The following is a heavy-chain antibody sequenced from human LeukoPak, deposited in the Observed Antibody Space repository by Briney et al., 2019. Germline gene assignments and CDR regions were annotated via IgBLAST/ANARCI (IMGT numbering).Heavy chain of an antibody. CDR2: INPNSGGT. Sequence: ASVKVSCKASGYTFTGYYMHWVRQAPGQGLEWMGWINPNSGGTNYAQKFQGRVTTTRDTSTSTAYMELTRLEFDDTAIYYCARGLLVHESGGSGWYHLWGQGTLVTVSS. CDR1: GYTFTGYY. V-gene: IGHV1-2*02. CDR3: ARGLLVHESGGSGWYHL. D-gene: IGHD6-19*01. J-gene: IGHJ4*02.